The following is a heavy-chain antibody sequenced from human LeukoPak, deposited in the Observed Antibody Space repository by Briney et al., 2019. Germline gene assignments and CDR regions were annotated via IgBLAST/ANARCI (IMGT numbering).Heavy chain of an antibody. J-gene: IGHJ4*02. Sequence: SETLSLTCTVSVGSISSYYWSWIRQPPGKGLEWIGYIYSSGSTNYNPSLKRRVTILVDTSKNQFSLKVNSVTAADTAVYYCAQLVPGYYFDYWGQGTLVTVSS. CDR2: IYSSGST. D-gene: IGHD6-6*01. V-gene: IGHV4-59*01. CDR3: AQLVPGYYFDY. CDR1: VGSISSYY.